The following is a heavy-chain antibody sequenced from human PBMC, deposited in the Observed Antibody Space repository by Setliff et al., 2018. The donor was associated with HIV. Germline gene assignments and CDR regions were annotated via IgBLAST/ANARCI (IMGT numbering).Heavy chain of an antibody. CDR1: GGSISGDNYY. J-gene: IGHJ5*02. CDR3: ASSPSDYGGNGKWFDP. V-gene: IGHV4-39*01. Sequence: SETLSLTCKVSGGSISGDNYYWGWIRQPPGKGLEWIGNMHYSGSTYYNPSLKSRVTISVDTSKNQFSLKLSSVTAADTAVYYCASSPSDYGGNGKWFDPWGQGTQVTVSS. D-gene: IGHD4-17*01. CDR2: MHYSGST.